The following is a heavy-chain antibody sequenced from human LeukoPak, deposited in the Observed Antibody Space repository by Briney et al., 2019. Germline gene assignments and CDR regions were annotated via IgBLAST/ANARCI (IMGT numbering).Heavy chain of an antibody. CDR2: IKHDGSDK. Sequence: GGSLRLSCAASGFTFSSYWMSWVRQAPGKGLEWVANIKHDGSDKYYVCSVKGRFTISRDNAKNSLYLQMNSLRAEDTAVYYCARDQIDYTALDYWGQGTLVTVSS. D-gene: IGHD4-11*01. J-gene: IGHJ4*02. CDR1: GFTFSSYW. CDR3: ARDQIDYTALDY. V-gene: IGHV3-7*05.